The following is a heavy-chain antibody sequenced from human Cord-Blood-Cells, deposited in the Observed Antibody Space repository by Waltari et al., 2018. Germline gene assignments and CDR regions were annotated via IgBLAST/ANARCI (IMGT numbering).Heavy chain of an antibody. D-gene: IGHD1-26*01. CDR2: INPNSGGT. J-gene: IGHJ3*02. CDR3: ARGATIVGATTHAFDI. Sequence: QVQLVQSGAEVKKPGASVKVSCKASGYTFTGYYMHWVRQAPGQGLEWMGWINPNSGGTNYAQKFKGWVTMTRDTSISTAYMELSRLRSDDTAVYYCARGATIVGATTHAFDIWGQGTMVTVSS. V-gene: IGHV1-2*04. CDR1: GYTFTGYY.